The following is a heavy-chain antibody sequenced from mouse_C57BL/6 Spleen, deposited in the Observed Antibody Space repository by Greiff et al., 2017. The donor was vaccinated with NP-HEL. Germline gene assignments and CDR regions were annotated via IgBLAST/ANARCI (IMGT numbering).Heavy chain of an antibody. J-gene: IGHJ4*01. CDR2: IHPNSGST. D-gene: IGHD2-1*01. CDR1: GYTFTSYW. Sequence: QVQLQQPGAELVKPGASVKLSCKASGYTFTSYWMHWVKQRPGQGLEWIGMIHPNSGSTNYNEKFKSKATLTVDKSSSTAYMQLSSLTSEDSAVYYCARRASYVNYFSMDTWGQETPDTASS. V-gene: IGHV1-64*01. CDR3: ARRASYVNYFSMDT.